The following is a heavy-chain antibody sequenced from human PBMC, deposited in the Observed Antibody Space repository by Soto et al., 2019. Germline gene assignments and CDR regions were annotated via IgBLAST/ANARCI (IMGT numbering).Heavy chain of an antibody. V-gene: IGHV3-33*01. CDR2: IWYDGSNK. D-gene: IGHD5-12*01. CDR3: AREWVVGGYDSYYGMDV. CDR1: GFTFSSYG. J-gene: IGHJ6*02. Sequence: QVQLVESGGGVVQPGRSLRLSCAASGFTFSSYGMHWVRQAPGKGPEWVAVIWYDGSNKYYADSVKGRFTISRDNSKNTLYLQMNSLRAEDTAVYYCAREWVVGGYDSYYGMDVWGQGTTVTVSS.